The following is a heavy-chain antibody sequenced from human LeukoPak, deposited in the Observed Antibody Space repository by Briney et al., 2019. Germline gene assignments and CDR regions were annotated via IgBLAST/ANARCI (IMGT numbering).Heavy chain of an antibody. J-gene: IGHJ3*02. CDR3: ARAYYGSGSPTRFDI. V-gene: IGHV1-3*01. Sequence: ASVKVSCKASGYTFTSYAMHWVRQAPGQRLEWMGWINAGNGNTKYSQKFQGRVTITRDTSASTAYMELSSLRSEDTAVYDCARAYYGSGSPTRFDIWGQGAMVTVSS. CDR1: GYTFTSYA. D-gene: IGHD3-10*01. CDR2: INAGNGNT.